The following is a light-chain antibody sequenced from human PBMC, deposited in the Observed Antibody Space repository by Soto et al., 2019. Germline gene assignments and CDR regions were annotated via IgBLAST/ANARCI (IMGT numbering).Light chain of an antibody. Sequence: EIVLTQSPGTLSLSPGERATLACRASQSVSSSYLAWYQQKPGQAPRLLIYGASSRATGIPDRFSGSGSGTDFTLTISRLEPEDSAVYYCQQRSNWPPWTFGQGTRWIS. CDR2: GAS. V-gene: IGKV3D-20*02. CDR3: QQRSNWPPWT. CDR1: QSVSSSY. J-gene: IGKJ1*01.